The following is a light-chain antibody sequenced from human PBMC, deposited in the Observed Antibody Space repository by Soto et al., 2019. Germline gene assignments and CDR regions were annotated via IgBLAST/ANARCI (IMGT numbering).Light chain of an antibody. Sequence: EIVLSQSPGTLSLTPGERATLSCRASQSVTSTYLAWYQQKRGQAPRFLIYGASSRATGIPARFSASGSGTEFTLTISSLQSEDFAVYYCQQYNNWPLSFGGGTKVDI. CDR2: GAS. J-gene: IGKJ4*01. CDR3: QQYNNWPLS. CDR1: QSVTSTY. V-gene: IGKV3D-15*01.